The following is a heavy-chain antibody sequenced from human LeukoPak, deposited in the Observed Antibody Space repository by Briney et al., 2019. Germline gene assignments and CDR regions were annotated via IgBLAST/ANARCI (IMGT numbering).Heavy chain of an antibody. D-gene: IGHD2-2*01. CDR1: GGSISSGDYY. V-gene: IGHV4-30-4*01. CDR2: IYYSGST. J-gene: IGHJ4*02. Sequence: SETLSLTCTISGGSISSGDYYWSWIRQPPGKGLEWIGYIYYSGSTYYNPSLKSRVTISVDTSKNQFSLKLSSVTAADTAVYYCASSSTSWFDYWGQGTLATVSS. CDR3: ASSSTSWFDY.